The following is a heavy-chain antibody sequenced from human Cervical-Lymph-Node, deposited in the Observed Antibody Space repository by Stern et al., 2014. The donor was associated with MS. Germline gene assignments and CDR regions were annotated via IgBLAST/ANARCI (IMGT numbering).Heavy chain of an antibody. CDR1: GDTFNRFA. CDR3: ASTLTGWDNPYHFYGMDV. V-gene: IGHV1-69*01. J-gene: IGHJ6*02. CDR2: IIPISGTT. Sequence: VQLVESGPEVKKPGSSVKVSCKASGDTFNRFAISLVRQAPGQGLAWMGGIIPISGTTKYAQKFQGRVTITADESTSSAYLEVTSLRYEDTAVYYCASTLTGWDNPYHFYGMDVWGQGTTVTVSS. D-gene: IGHD6-19*01.